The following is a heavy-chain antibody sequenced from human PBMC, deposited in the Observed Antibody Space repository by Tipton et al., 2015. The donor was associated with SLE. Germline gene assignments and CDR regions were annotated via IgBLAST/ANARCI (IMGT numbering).Heavy chain of an antibody. CDR3: ARDSSGWSYLDY. V-gene: IGHV1-18*01. CDR1: GYTFTSSG. CDR2: IGAYNGNT. D-gene: IGHD6-19*01. Sequence: QVQLVQSGAEVKKPGASVKVSCKASGYTFTSSGISWVRQAPGQGLEWMGWIGAYNGNTNYAQKLQGRVTMTTDTSTSTAYTELRSLRSDDTAVYHCARDSSGWSYLDYWVQGTLVSVSS. J-gene: IGHJ4*02.